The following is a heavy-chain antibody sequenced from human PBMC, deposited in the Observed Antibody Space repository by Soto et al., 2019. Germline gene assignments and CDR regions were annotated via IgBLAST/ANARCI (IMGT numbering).Heavy chain of an antibody. Sequence: GGSLRLSCVASGFTFSKDAMSWARQAPGKGLEWVSGFSESGDSTYYADSVKGRFTISRDNSRNTLYLQMSSLGAEDTALYYCARGYSRYNPHWGQGTLVTVSS. CDR3: ARGYSRYNPH. CDR1: GFTFSKDA. J-gene: IGHJ4*02. V-gene: IGHV3-23*01. D-gene: IGHD3-22*01. CDR2: FSESGDST.